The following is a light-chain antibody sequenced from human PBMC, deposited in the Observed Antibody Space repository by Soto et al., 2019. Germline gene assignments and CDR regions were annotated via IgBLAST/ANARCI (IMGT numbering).Light chain of an antibody. Sequence: QSVLTQPPSVSEAPRQRVTISCSGSSSNIGNNAVNWYQQLPGQAPKIVIYYDDLLTSGVSDRFSGSKSGTSASLAISDVLSDDDADYYCAAWDDSLNAYVFGPGTKVTVL. J-gene: IGLJ1*01. CDR1: SSNIGNNA. CDR3: AAWDDSLNAYV. CDR2: YDD. V-gene: IGLV1-36*01.